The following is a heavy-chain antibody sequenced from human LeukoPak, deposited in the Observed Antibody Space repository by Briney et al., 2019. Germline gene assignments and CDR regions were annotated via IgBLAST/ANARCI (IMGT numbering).Heavy chain of an antibody. CDR2: ISGSGGST. CDR1: GFTFSSYG. CDR3: ASIGYDSSGYLFDY. D-gene: IGHD3-22*01. J-gene: IGHJ4*02. Sequence: PGGSLRLSCAASGFTFSSYGMSWVRQAPGKGLEWVSAISGSGGSTYHADSVKGRFTISRDNSKNTLYLQMNSLRAEDTAVYYCASIGYDSSGYLFDYWGQGTLVTVSS. V-gene: IGHV3-23*01.